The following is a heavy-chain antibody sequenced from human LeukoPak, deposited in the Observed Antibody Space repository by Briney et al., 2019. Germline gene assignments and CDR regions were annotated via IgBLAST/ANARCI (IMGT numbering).Heavy chain of an antibody. Sequence: GASLRLSCAASGFTFSSYAMSWVRQAPGKGLEWVSAISGSGGSTYYADSVKGRFTISRDNSKNTLYLQMNSLRAEDTAVYYWAKMHPPWELRYWGQGTLVTVSS. CDR1: GFTFSSYA. V-gene: IGHV3-23*01. CDR3: AKMHPPWELRY. J-gene: IGHJ4*02. CDR2: ISGSGGST. D-gene: IGHD1-26*01.